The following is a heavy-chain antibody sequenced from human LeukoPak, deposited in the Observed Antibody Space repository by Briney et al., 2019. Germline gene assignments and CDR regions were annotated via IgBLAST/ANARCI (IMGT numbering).Heavy chain of an antibody. Sequence: SETLSLTCTVSGGSISSGGYYWSWIRQHPWKGLEWIGYIYYSGSTYYNPSLKSRVTISVDTSKNQFSLKLSSVTAADTAVYYCARVPSHGPYYYDYWGQGTLVTVSS. V-gene: IGHV4-31*03. CDR1: GGSISSGGYY. CDR3: ARVPSHGPYYYDY. J-gene: IGHJ4*02. CDR2: IYYSGST.